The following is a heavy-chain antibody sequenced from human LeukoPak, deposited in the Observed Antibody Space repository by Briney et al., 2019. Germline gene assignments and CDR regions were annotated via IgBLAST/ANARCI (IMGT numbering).Heavy chain of an antibody. CDR3: ARDPVAYCGGDCYAPFDY. J-gene: IGHJ4*02. V-gene: IGHV5-51*01. CDR2: IYPGDSDT. D-gene: IGHD2-21*02. Sequence: PGESLKISCKGSGYSFTSYWIGWVRQMPGKGLEWMGIIYPGDSDTRYSPSFQGQVTISADKSISTAYLQWSSLKASDTAMYYCARDPVAYCGGDCYAPFDYWGQGTLVTVSS. CDR1: GYSFTSYW.